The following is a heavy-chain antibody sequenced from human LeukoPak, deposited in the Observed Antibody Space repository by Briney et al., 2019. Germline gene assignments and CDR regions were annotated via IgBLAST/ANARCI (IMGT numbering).Heavy chain of an antibody. J-gene: IGHJ6*02. CDR1: GLTFSDVW. Sequence: GGSLRLSCVASGLTFSDVWMTWVRQAPGKGLEWVAHIKSAADGGTTDYAAPVKGRFTISRDDLKNTLFLQMHSLNNEDTAVYYCSTEGSYYYTPGSHYTRTYGLDVWGQGTSVAVSS. V-gene: IGHV3-15*05. D-gene: IGHD1-26*01. CDR2: IKSAADGGTT. CDR3: STEGSYYYTPGSHYTRTYGLDV.